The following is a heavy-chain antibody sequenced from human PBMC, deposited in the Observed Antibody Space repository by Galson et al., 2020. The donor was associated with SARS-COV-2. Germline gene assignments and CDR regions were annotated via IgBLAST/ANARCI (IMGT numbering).Heavy chain of an antibody. V-gene: IGHV4-39*01. CDR2: MYYSGTT. Sequence: SETLSLTCPVSGGSISSLSHYWGWIRQPPGKGLEWIGRMYYSGTTYYNPTLMSRLTMAVDSSKNQRSLKMTSVTAADTAVYYCGRNPPTSGWYLGWFDPWGQVTPVTVSS. CDR3: GRNPPTSGWYLGWFDP. J-gene: IGHJ5*02. CDR1: GGSISSLSHY. D-gene: IGHD6-19*01.